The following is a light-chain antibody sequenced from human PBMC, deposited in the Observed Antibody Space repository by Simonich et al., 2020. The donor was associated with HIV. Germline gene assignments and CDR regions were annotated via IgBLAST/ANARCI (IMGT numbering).Light chain of an antibody. CDR1: SSDVGGYNY. V-gene: IGLV2-14*01. J-gene: IGLJ3*02. CDR3: SSYAGSNNWV. CDR2: DVS. Sequence: QSALTQPASVSGSPGQSITISCTGTSSDVGGYNYVSWYQQPPGKAPKPMIYDVSRRTAGVSTRFSGSKSGNTASLTISGLQAEDEADYYCSSYAGSNNWVFGGGTKLTVL.